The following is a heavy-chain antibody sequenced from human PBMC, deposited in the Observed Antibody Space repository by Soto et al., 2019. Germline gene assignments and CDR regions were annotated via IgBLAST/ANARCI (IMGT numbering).Heavy chain of an antibody. Sequence: QVQLVQSGAEVKKPGASVNVSCKASGYTFTVYYMHWVRQAPGQGLEWMGWINPKSGGTMYPQKFQRRVTRTWDTSISTAYMALTRMRSADTAVYYCERDLAKGGGSAGFDYWGQGTLVTVSS. CDR1: GYTFTVYY. V-gene: IGHV1-2*02. D-gene: IGHD1-26*01. CDR3: ERDLAKGGGSAGFDY. J-gene: IGHJ4*02. CDR2: INPKSGGT.